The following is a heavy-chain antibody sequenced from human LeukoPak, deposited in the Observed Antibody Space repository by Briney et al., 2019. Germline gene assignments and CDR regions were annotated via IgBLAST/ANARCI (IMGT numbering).Heavy chain of an antibody. CDR2: IYYSGST. Sequence: SGTLSLTCTVSGGSISSYYWSWIRQPPGKGLEWIGYIYYSGSTNYNPSLKSRVTISVDTSKNQFSLKLSSVTAADTAVYYCARDPGDRRSYWYFNLWGRGTLVTVSS. V-gene: IGHV4-59*01. D-gene: IGHD4-17*01. CDR1: GGSISSYY. CDR3: ARDPGDRRSYWYFNL. J-gene: IGHJ2*01.